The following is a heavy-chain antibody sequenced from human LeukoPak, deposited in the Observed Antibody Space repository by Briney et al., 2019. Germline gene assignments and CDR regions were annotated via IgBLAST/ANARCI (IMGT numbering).Heavy chain of an antibody. Sequence: PGGSLRLSCAASGFTFSSYGMHWVRQAPGKGLEWVAVIWYDGSNKYYADSVKGRFTISRDNSKNTLYLQMNSLRAEDTAVYYCARVSLSSGCLSNWGQGTLVTVSS. J-gene: IGHJ4*02. CDR2: IWYDGSNK. CDR3: ARVSLSSGCLSN. V-gene: IGHV3-33*01. D-gene: IGHD6-19*01. CDR1: GFTFSSYG.